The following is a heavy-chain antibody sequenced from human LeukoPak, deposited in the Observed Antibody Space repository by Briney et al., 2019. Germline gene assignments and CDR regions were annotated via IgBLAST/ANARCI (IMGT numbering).Heavy chain of an antibody. CDR2: IYTSGIT. D-gene: IGHD4-23*01. V-gene: IGHV3-66*02. Sequence: GGSLRLSCAASGFVVSDNYMSWVRQAPGQGLEWVSLIYTSGITKYTDSVKDRFTISRDNAKNTLYLQMNTLSAEDTAVYYCVGYYVGKFDYWGQGTLVTVSS. CDR3: VGYYVGKFDY. J-gene: IGHJ4*02. CDR1: GFVVSDNY.